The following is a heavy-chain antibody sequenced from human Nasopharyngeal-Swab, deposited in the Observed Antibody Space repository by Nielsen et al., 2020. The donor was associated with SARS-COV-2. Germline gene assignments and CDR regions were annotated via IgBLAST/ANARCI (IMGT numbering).Heavy chain of an antibody. J-gene: IGHJ6*02. CDR2: IGTAGDT. D-gene: IGHD3-22*01. CDR3: ARANYYDSSGYGRGYYYGMDV. CDR1: GFTFSSYD. Sequence: GRSLRLSCAASGFTFSSYDMHWVRQATGKGLEWVSAIGTAGDTYYQGSVKGRFTISRENAKNSLYLQMNSLRAGDTAVYYCARANYYDSSGYGRGYYYGMDVWGQGTTVTVSS. V-gene: IGHV3-13*01.